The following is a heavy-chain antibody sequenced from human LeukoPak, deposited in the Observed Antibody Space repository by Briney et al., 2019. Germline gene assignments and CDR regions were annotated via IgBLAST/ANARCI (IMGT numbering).Heavy chain of an antibody. Sequence: SETLSLTCTVSGDSISSYYWSWIRQPPGKGLEWIGYIYYSGSTNYNPSLKSRVTISVDTSKNQFSLKLSSVTAADTAVYYCARLVRGVIPLYYYYGMDVWGQGTTVTVSS. J-gene: IGHJ6*02. V-gene: IGHV4-59*08. CDR1: GDSISSYY. D-gene: IGHD3-10*01. CDR3: ARLVRGVIPLYYYYGMDV. CDR2: IYYSGST.